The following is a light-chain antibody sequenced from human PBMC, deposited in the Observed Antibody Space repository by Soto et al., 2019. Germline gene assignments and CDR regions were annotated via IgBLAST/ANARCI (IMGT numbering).Light chain of an antibody. CDR2: DAS. Sequence: EIVMTQSPATLSVSPGERATLSCRASQSIVANLAWYQQRPGQAPRLLIYDASTRASGIPARFSGSGSGTEFTLTITSLQSEEFAVYYCQHYTTWTFGQGTKVEIK. CDR1: QSIVAN. V-gene: IGKV3-15*01. J-gene: IGKJ1*01. CDR3: QHYTTWT.